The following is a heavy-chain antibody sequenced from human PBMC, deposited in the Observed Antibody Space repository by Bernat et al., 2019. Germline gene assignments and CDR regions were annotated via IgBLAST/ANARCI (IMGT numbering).Heavy chain of an antibody. CDR1: GFTFSDYY. CDR2: ISSSSSYT. J-gene: IGHJ4*02. D-gene: IGHD6-19*01. CDR3: ARDSIAAVAGVCDY. Sequence: QVQLVESGGGLVKPGGSLRLSCAASGFTFSDYYMSWIRQAPGKGLEWVSYISSSSSYTNYADSVKGRFTISRDNAKNSLYLQMNSLRAEDTAVYYCARDSIAAVAGVCDYWGQGTLVTVSS. V-gene: IGHV3-11*05.